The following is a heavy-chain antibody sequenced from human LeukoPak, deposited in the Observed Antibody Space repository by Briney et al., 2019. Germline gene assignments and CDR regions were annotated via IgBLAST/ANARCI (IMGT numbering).Heavy chain of an antibody. V-gene: IGHV4-39*07. CDR2: IYYSGST. Sequence: PSETLSLTCTVSGGSISSSSYSWGWIRQPPGKGLEWIGSIYYSGSTYYNPSLKSRVTISLDTSKNQFSLKLSSVTAADTAIYYCACRDARDTNAFDIWGQGTMVTVSS. J-gene: IGHJ3*02. CDR1: GGSISSSSYS. D-gene: IGHD5-24*01. CDR3: ACRDARDTNAFDI.